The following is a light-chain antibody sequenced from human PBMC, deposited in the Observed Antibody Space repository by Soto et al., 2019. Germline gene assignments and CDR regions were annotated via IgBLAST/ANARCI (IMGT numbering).Light chain of an antibody. CDR3: QQYNSYPWT. Sequence: DIQMTQSPSTLSASVGDRVTITCRASHSISSWLAWYQQKPGKAPKLLIYKASSLESGVPSRFRGSGSGTEFTLTISSLRPDDFATYYCQQYNSYPWTFGQGTKVEIK. J-gene: IGKJ1*01. CDR1: HSISSW. V-gene: IGKV1-5*03. CDR2: KAS.